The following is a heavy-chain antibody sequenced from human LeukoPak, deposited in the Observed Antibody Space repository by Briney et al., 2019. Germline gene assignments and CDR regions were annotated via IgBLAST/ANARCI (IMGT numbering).Heavy chain of an antibody. J-gene: IGHJ4*02. CDR3: ARDVSIAAQSPPGRY. CDR1: GGTFSSYA. CDR2: IIPIFGIA. D-gene: IGHD6-6*01. Sequence: SVKVSCKASGGTFSSYAISWVRQAPGQGVEWMGGIIPIFGIANYAQKFQGRVTITADKSTSTAYMELSSLRSEDTAVYYCARDVSIAAQSPPGRYWGQGTLVTVSS. V-gene: IGHV1-69*10.